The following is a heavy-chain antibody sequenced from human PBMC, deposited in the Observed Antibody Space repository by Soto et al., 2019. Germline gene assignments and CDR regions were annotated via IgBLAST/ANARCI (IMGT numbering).Heavy chain of an antibody. J-gene: IGHJ4*02. D-gene: IGHD4-17*01. CDR3: AKDYLTTVVSAGDGNN. V-gene: IGHV3-30*18. CDR2: ISDDGSSK. CDR1: GFTFSSYG. Sequence: QVQLVESGGGVVQPGKSLRLSCAASGFTFSSYGIHWVRQAPGKGLEWVAVISDDGSSKYYADSVKGRFTISRDNSKSTVYLQKSNLRPEDTAVCYCAKDYLTTVVSAGDGNNWGQGTLVTVSS.